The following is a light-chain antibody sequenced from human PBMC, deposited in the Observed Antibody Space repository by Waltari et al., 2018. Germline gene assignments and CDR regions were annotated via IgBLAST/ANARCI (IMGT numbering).Light chain of an antibody. CDR3: FSFVAANSFV. J-gene: IGLJ1*01. V-gene: IGLV2-23*01. Sequence: QSALTQPASVPVSPGQSSTLSSTGTSNAIGHYDLVSWYQQRPGEAPKLLMYGATKRPSGVSNRFSGSKSGKTASLTISGLQTEDEADYYCFSFVAANSFVFGPGTKVTVL. CDR2: GAT. CDR1: SNAIGHYDL.